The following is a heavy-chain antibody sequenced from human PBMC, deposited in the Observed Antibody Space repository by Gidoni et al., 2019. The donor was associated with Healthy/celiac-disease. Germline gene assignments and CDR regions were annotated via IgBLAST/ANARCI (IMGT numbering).Heavy chain of an antibody. CDR2: INHSGST. J-gene: IGHJ6*02. CDR1: GGSFRGNY. Sequence: QVQLQQWGAGLLKPSETLSLTCAVYGGSFRGNYWSWIRQPPGKGLEWIGEINHSGSTNYNPSLKSRVTISVDTSKNQFSLMLSSVTAADTAVYYCARNGVDGYYYCGMDVWGQGTTVTVSS. V-gene: IGHV4-34*01. CDR3: ARNGVDGYYYCGMDV. D-gene: IGHD2-8*01.